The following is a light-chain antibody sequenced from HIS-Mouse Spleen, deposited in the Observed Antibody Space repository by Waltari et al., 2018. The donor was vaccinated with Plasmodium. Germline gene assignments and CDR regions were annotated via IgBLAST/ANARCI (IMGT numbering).Light chain of an antibody. V-gene: IGKV1-33*01. J-gene: IGKJ4*02. CDR3: QQYDNLPLT. CDR2: DAS. CDR1: HDITNY. Sequence: DIQMTQSQSSLSASVGDRVTITCQASHDITNYLNWYQQKPGKAPKFLIYDASNLETGVPSRFSGIGSGTDFTFTISSLQPEDIATYYCQQYDNLPLTFGGGTKVEIK.